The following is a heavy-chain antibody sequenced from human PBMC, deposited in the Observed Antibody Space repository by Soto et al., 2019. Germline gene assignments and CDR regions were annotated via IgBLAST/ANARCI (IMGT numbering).Heavy chain of an antibody. CDR2: ISGSGSST. V-gene: IGHV3-23*01. CDR1: GVIFGSHP. J-gene: IGHJ4*02. CDR3: AKAEGWLIRSDFDY. Sequence: GGQKRLCCTSSGVIFGSHPVRLVRQAQRQGLEWVSGISGSGSSTYYTESVKGRFTISRDNSKNTLYLQMNSLSAEDTAIYFCAKAEGWLIRSDFDYWGQGTGVTVSS. D-gene: IGHD6-19*01.